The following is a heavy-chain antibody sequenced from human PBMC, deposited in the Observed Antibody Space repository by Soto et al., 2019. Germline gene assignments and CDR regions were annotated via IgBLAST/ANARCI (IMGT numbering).Heavy chain of an antibody. CDR3: AAGFPPDF. Sequence: EVLLVESGGGLVQPGGYLTLSCAASRFTFGSYWMNWVRQAPGKGLEWVANIKGDGSEKYYVESVEGRFTISRDNTKNSLDLQMNSLRVEDTAVYYCAAGFPPDFWGQGTLVTVSS. J-gene: IGHJ4*02. CDR1: RFTFGSYW. V-gene: IGHV3-7*01. CDR2: IKGDGSEK. D-gene: IGHD3-10*01.